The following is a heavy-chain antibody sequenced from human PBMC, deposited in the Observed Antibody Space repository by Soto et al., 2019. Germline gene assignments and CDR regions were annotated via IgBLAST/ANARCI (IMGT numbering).Heavy chain of an antibody. CDR2: VYYSGNT. V-gene: IGHV4-59*08. Sequence: PSEPLSLTCTVSGASITSHHWTWIRQPPGTGLEYIGYVYYSGNTNYNPSLKSRVTISVDTSKNEFSLNLSSATAADTAVYYCARGVVDSSGARFDYWGQGILVTVSS. D-gene: IGHD6-19*01. J-gene: IGHJ4*02. CDR1: GASITSHH. CDR3: ARGVVDSSGARFDY.